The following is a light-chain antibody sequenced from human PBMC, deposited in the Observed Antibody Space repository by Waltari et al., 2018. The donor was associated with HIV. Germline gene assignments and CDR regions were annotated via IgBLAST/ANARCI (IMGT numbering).Light chain of an antibody. CDR2: DTS. Sequence: PGGRATLSCRASQNINNNHLAWYHQKFSQAPRLHIYDTSNRAPGIPDTFRGSGFGTDFSLTIGRVEPEDFGVYYCQQYGSGYTFGQGTRLDI. CDR1: QNINNNH. CDR3: QQYGSGYT. V-gene: IGKV3-20*01. J-gene: IGKJ2*01.